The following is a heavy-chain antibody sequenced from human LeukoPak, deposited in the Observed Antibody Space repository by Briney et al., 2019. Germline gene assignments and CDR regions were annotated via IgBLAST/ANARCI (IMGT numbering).Heavy chain of an antibody. CDR2: ISAYNGNT. V-gene: IGHV1-18*01. CDR1: GYTFPNYG. Sequence: ASVKVSCKASGYTFPNYGINWVRQAPGQGLEWMGWISAYNGNTNYAQKLQGRVTMTTDTSTSTAYMELRSLRSDDTAVYYCARDPPRIVVVVAATNYYGMDVWGQGTTVTVSS. D-gene: IGHD2-15*01. J-gene: IGHJ6*02. CDR3: ARDPPRIVVVVAATNYYGMDV.